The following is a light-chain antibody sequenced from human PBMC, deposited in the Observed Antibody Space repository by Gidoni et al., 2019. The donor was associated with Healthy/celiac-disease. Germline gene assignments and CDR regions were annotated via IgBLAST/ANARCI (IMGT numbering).Light chain of an antibody. CDR2: DAS. J-gene: IGKJ3*01. CDR3: QQRSNWPPDFT. V-gene: IGKV3-11*01. CDR1: QSVSSY. Sequence: IVLTQSPATLSLSPGERATLSCRASQSVSSYLAWDQQKPGQAPRLLIYDASNRATGIPARFSGSGSGTDFTLTISSLEPEDVAVYYCQQRSNWPPDFTFGPGTKVDIK.